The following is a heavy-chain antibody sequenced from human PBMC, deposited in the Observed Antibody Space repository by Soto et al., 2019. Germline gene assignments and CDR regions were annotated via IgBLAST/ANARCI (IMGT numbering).Heavy chain of an antibody. CDR3: AKGKTTGWYYFDY. J-gene: IGHJ4*02. V-gene: IGHV3-23*01. CDR2: ISASGRDT. D-gene: IGHD6-19*01. Sequence: RRLSCAASGFTFANYAMSWVRQAPGKGLEWVAGISASGRDTYYADSVKDRFTISRDSSKNTLYLQMNSLRAEDTAKYYCAKGKTTGWYYFDYWGQGTLVTVSS. CDR1: GFTFANYA.